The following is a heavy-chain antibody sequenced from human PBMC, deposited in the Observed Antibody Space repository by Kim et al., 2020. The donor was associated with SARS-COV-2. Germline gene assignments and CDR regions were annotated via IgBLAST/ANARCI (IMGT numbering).Heavy chain of an antibody. CDR1: GFTFSSYE. CDR2: ISSSGSTI. CDR3: ARVRDYDFWSGYSANYYYGMDV. V-gene: IGHV3-48*03. J-gene: IGHJ6*02. D-gene: IGHD3-3*01. Sequence: GGSLRLSCAASGFTFSSYEMNWVRQAPGKGLEWVSYISSSGSTIYYADSVKGRFTISRDNAKNSLYLQMNSLRAEDTAVYYCARVRDYDFWSGYSANYYYGMDVWGQGTTVTVSS.